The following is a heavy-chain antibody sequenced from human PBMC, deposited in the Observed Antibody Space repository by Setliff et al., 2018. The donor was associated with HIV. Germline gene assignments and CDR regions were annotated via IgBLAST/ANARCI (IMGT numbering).Heavy chain of an antibody. CDR3: ARLRYYDILTGYAFDY. CDR1: GGYISGSSHY. J-gene: IGHJ4*02. CDR2: ISYSENI. V-gene: IGHV4-39*01. Sequence: SETLSLTCTVSGGYISGSSHYWGWIRQPPGKGLGWIGSISYSENIYHNPSLKSRVTISADTSKKQFSLKLSSVTAADTAVYYCARLRYYDILTGYAFDYWGQGTLVTVSS. D-gene: IGHD3-9*01.